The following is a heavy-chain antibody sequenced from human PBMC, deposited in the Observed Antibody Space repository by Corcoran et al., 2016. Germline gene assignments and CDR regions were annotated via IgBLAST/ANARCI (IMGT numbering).Heavy chain of an antibody. J-gene: IGHJ4*02. D-gene: IGHD5-12*01. CDR2: IDWDDDK. Sequence: QVTLKEAGPALVKPTQTLTLTCTFSGFSLSTSGMRVSWIRQPPGKALEWLARIDWDDDKFYSTSLKTRLTISKDTSKNQVFLTMTNMDPVDTATYYCARTWGSGHRNYFDYWGQGTLVTVSS. CDR1: GFSLSTSGMR. CDR3: ARTWGSGHRNYFDY. V-gene: IGHV2-70*04.